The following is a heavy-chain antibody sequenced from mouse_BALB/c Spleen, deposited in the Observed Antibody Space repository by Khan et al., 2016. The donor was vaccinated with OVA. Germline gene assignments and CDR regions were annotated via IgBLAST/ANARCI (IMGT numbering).Heavy chain of an antibody. V-gene: IGHV5-9-3*01. Sequence: EVELVESGGGLVKPGGSLKFSCAASGFTFSNYAMSWVRQTPEKWLEWVATISSGGSYTYYPDSVKGRFTISRDQAKNTLYLQMSSLRSEDTAMYYCARTPGYYGSNYFDYWGQGTTLTVSS. CDR1: GFTFSNYA. D-gene: IGHD1-1*01. J-gene: IGHJ2*01. CDR3: ARTPGYYGSNYFDY. CDR2: ISSGGSYT.